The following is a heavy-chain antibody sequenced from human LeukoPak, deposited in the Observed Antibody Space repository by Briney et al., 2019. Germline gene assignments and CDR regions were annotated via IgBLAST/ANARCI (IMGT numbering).Heavy chain of an antibody. D-gene: IGHD6-13*01. J-gene: IGHJ4*02. V-gene: IGHV3-23*01. CDR3: ARELRIAAAALDY. CDR1: GFTFSSYA. CDR2: ISGSGGST. Sequence: GGSLRLSCAAPGFTFSSYAMSWVRQAPGKGLEWVSAISGSGGSTYYADSVKGRFTISRDNSKNTLYLQTNSLRAEDTAVYYCARELRIAAAALDYWGQGTLVTVSS.